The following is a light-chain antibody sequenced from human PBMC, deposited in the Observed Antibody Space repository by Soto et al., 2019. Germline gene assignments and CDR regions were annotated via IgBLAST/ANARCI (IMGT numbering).Light chain of an antibody. V-gene: IGLV1-44*01. Sequence: QSVLIQPPSVSGPAGQRVTISCSGSSSNIGGNSVNWFQQLPGTAPKLLIYSNDQRPSGVPARFSASKSGTSASLAISGLHSDDEAEYYCATWDDSLNEYVFATGTKVTVL. CDR2: SND. CDR1: SSNIGGNS. CDR3: ATWDDSLNEYV. J-gene: IGLJ1*01.